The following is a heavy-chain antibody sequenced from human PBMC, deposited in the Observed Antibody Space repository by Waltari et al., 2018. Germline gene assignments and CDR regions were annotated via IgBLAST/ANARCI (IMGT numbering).Heavy chain of an antibody. Sequence: QLQLQESGPGLVKPSATLSLTCTVSGGSISSSSYYWGWLRQPPGQGLEWIGSIYYSGSTYYNPSLKSRVTISVDTSKNQFSLKLSSVTAADTAVYYCARDLSGWLGYDPEDYFDYWGQGTLVTVSS. D-gene: IGHD6-19*01. CDR1: GGSISSSSYY. V-gene: IGHV4-39*07. J-gene: IGHJ4*02. CDR3: ARDLSGWLGYDPEDYFDY. CDR2: IYYSGST.